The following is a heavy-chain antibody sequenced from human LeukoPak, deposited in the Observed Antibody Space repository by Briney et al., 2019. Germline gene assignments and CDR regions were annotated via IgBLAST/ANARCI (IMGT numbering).Heavy chain of an antibody. CDR1: GFRVSDQY. CDR2: IYSAGST. V-gene: IGHV3-53*05. J-gene: IGHJ4*02. Sequence: GGSLRLSCAASGFRVSDQYMNWVRQAPGRGLEWVAVIYSAGSTYYADSVKGRFTISRDNSKNTLFLQMNSLRGEDTAVYYCAKDRIVGRSRYFDYWGQGTLVTVSS. D-gene: IGHD1-26*01. CDR3: AKDRIVGRSRYFDY.